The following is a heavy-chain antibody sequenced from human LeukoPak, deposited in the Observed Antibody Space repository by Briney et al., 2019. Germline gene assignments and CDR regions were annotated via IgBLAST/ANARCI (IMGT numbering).Heavy chain of an antibody. Sequence: SETLSLTCTVSGGSISSYYWSWIRQPPGTGLEWIVYIYYSGSTNYNPSLKSRVTISVDTSKNQCSLKLSSVTAADTAVYYCARDSGHAFDIWGQGKMVTVSS. CDR3: ARDSGHAFDI. V-gene: IGHV4-59*01. CDR1: GGSISSYY. CDR2: IYYSGST. J-gene: IGHJ3*02. D-gene: IGHD5-12*01.